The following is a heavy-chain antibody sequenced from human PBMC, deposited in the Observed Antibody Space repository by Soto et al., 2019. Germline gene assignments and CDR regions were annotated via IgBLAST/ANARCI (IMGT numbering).Heavy chain of an antibody. CDR3: ARELLYGTGSYNFNYYGMDV. V-gene: IGHV3-33*01. Sequence: QVQLVESGGGVVQPGESTRLSCAASGFSFSSYGMHWVRQGPGMGLEWVSVVWFDGSKKYYADSVKGRFTISRDNSKNTMYLEMNSLRDEDTAVYYCARELLYGTGSYNFNYYGMDVWWQGTTVTVSS. J-gene: IGHJ6*01. CDR2: VWFDGSKK. D-gene: IGHD1-1*01. CDR1: GFSFSSYG.